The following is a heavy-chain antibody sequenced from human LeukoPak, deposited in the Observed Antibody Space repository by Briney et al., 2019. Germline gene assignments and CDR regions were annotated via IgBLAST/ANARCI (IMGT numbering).Heavy chain of an antibody. CDR1: GGSISSYY. D-gene: IGHD5-18*01. J-gene: IGHJ6*03. CDR3: ARNGYSYGYSSLGHYYYYMDV. CDR2: IYYSGST. Sequence: SETLSLTCTVSGGSISSYYWSWIRQPPGKGLEWIGYIYYSGSTNYNPSLKSRVTISVDTSKNQFSLKLSSVTAADTAVYYCARNGYSYGYSSLGHYYYYMDVGGKGTTVTVSS. V-gene: IGHV4-59*01.